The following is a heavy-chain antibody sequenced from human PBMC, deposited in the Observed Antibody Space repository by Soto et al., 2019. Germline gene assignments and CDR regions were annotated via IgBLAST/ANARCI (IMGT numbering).Heavy chain of an antibody. CDR3: ARISSWSTYYYYGMDV. Sequence: QVQLQESGPGLVKPSQTLSLTCTVSGGSISSGGYYWSWIRQHPGKGLEWIGYIYYSGSTYYNPSLKSRVTISVDTSKNQFSLKLSSVTAADTAVYYCARISSWSTYYYYGMDVWGQGTTVTVSS. CDR2: IYYSGST. CDR1: GGSISSGGYY. V-gene: IGHV4-31*03. J-gene: IGHJ6*02. D-gene: IGHD6-13*01.